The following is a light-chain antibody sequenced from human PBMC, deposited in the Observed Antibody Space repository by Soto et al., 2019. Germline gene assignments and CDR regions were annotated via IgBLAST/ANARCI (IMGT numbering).Light chain of an antibody. CDR2: AAS. V-gene: IGKV1-39*01. Sequence: DIQMTQSPSSLSASIGDRVTITCRPSQSISNYLNWYQQKPGKAPKLLIYAASSLQSGVPSRFSGSGSGTDFTLTISSLQPEDFAIYYCQQCYSIPPTFGQGTKLEIK. CDR1: QSISNY. CDR3: QQCYSIPPT. J-gene: IGKJ2*01.